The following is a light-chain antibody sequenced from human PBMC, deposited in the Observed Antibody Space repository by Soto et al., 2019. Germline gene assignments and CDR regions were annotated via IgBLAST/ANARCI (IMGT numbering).Light chain of an antibody. J-gene: IGKJ1*01. Sequence: PGERATLCCRASQSVGSKLAWYQQRPGQAPRLLIYDASNRATGVPARFSGSGSGTDFTLTISALEPEDFAVYYCQERSQWTFGRGTKVDI. CDR1: QSVGSK. V-gene: IGKV3-11*01. CDR3: QERSQWT. CDR2: DAS.